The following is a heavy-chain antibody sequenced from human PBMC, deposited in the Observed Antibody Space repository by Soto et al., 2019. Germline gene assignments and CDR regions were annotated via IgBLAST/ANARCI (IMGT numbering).Heavy chain of an antibody. V-gene: IGHV3-30*18. CDR2: ISYDGSNK. J-gene: IGHJ6*03. D-gene: IGHD4-4*01. Sequence: QVQLVESGGGVVQPGRSLRLSCAASGFTFSSYGMHWVRQAPGKGLEWVAVISYDGSNKYYADSVKGRFTISRDNSKNTLYLQMNSLRAEDTAVYYCAKEALQSYSYYYMDYWGKGTPVTVSS. CDR3: AKEALQSYSYYYMDY. CDR1: GFTFSSYG.